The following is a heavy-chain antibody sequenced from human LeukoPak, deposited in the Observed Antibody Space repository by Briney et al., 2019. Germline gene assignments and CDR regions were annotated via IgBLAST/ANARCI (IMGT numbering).Heavy chain of an antibody. Sequence: NPGGSLRLSCAASGFTFSSYSMNWVRQAPGKGLEWVASISTGATYIQYADSLKDRFTISRDDAKNSLHLQINTLRVDDTAVYYCARCFQDASGYHLTLDKWGRGTLVTVSS. CDR2: ISTGATYI. CDR3: ARCFQDASGYHLTLDK. V-gene: IGHV3-21*01. CDR1: GFTFSSYS. D-gene: IGHD3-22*01. J-gene: IGHJ4*02.